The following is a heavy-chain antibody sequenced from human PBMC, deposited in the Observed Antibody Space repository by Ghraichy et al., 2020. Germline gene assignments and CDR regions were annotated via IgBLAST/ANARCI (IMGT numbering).Heavy chain of an antibody. CDR1: GGSISSYY. D-gene: IGHD3-10*01. V-gene: IGHV4-59*01. Sequence: SETLSLTCTVSGGSISSYYWTWIRQTPGKGLEWIGYIYYSGSTNYNPSLKSRVTISVDTSTNQFSLKLTSVTAADTAVYYCARAHGSGTRIYWGQGTLVTISS. CDR3: ARAHGSGTRIY. CDR2: IYYSGST. J-gene: IGHJ4*02.